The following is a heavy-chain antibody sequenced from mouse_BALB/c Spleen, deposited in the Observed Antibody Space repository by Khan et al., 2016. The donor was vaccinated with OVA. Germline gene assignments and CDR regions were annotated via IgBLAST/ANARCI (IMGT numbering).Heavy chain of an antibody. V-gene: IGHV5-9-3*01. CDR2: ISSGDNDT. J-gene: IGHJ1*01. CDR1: GFTFSSYA. D-gene: IGHD1-1*01. Sequence: EVELVESGGGLVKPGGSLKLSCAASGFTFSSYAMSWVRQTPEKRLVWVATISSGDNDTYYQHSVKGRFTISRNNAKNTLYLQMSSLRSEDTAMYYCTRPAITTVVATSYWFFDVWGAGTTVTVSS. CDR3: TRPAITTVVATSYWFFDV.